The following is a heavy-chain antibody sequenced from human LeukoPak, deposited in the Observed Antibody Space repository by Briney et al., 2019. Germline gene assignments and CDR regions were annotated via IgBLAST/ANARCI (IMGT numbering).Heavy chain of an antibody. CDR2: ISGSGGST. V-gene: IGHV3-23*01. Sequence: GGSLRLPCAASGFTFSSYAMSWVRQAPGKGLERVSAISGSGGSTYYADSVKGRFTISRDNSKNTLYLQMNSLRAEDTAVYYCAKLPHCSGGSCYFVWGQGTTVTVSS. CDR1: GFTFSSYA. D-gene: IGHD2-15*01. J-gene: IGHJ6*02. CDR3: AKLPHCSGGSCYFV.